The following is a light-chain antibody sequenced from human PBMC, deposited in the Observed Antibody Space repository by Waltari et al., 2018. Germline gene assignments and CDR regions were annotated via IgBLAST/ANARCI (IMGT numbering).Light chain of an antibody. Sequence: QSVLTQPPSVSAAPGQKVTIPCSGSSSNIGNNSVTWYQHLPGTAPELLIYENNKRPSGIPDRFSGSKSGTSATLGITGLQTGDEADYYCGTWDSSLSAVVFGGGNKLTVL. CDR1: SSNIGNNS. V-gene: IGLV1-51*02. J-gene: IGLJ2*01. CDR3: GTWDSSLSAVV. CDR2: ENN.